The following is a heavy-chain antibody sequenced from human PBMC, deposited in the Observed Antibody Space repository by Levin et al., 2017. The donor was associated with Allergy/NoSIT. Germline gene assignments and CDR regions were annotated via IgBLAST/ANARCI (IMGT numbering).Heavy chain of an antibody. V-gene: IGHV1-69*13. Sequence: SVKVSCKASGGTFSSYAISWVRQAPGQGLEWMGGIIPIFGTANYAQKFQGRVTITADESTSTAYMELSSLRSEDTAVYYCARGGYSYGPFMDWGQGTLVTVSS. J-gene: IGHJ4*02. CDR1: GGTFSSYA. D-gene: IGHD5-18*01. CDR2: IIPIFGTA. CDR3: ARGGYSYGPFMD.